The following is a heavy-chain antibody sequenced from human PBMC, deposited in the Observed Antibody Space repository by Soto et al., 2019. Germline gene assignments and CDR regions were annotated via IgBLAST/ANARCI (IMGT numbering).Heavy chain of an antibody. V-gene: IGHV3-30*03. J-gene: IGHJ4*02. CDR3: AADRIAGRLPFDF. D-gene: IGHD6-6*01. CDR1: GFAFSGFG. Sequence: QVQVVERGGGVVQPGRSLRLSCAASGFAFSGFGMHWVRQAPGKGLEWVAGISNDGVNKFYADYAKGRFTLSRDNSKSTVYLQMDSLRADDTAIYYCAADRIAGRLPFDFWGQGTLATVSS. CDR2: ISNDGVNK.